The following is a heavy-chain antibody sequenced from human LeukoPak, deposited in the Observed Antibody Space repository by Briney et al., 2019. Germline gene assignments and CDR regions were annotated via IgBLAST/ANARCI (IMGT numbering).Heavy chain of an antibody. V-gene: IGHV1-2*02. D-gene: IGHD3-10*01. CDR1: GYTFTGYY. J-gene: IGHJ6*03. CDR3: ARDRPGANYYYYMDV. CDR2: INPNSGGT. Sequence: ASVKVSCKASGYTFTGYYMHWVRQAPGQGREWMGWINPNSGGTNYAQKFQGRVTMTRDTSISTAYMELSRLRSDDTAVYYCARDRPGANYYYYMDVWGKGTTVTVSS.